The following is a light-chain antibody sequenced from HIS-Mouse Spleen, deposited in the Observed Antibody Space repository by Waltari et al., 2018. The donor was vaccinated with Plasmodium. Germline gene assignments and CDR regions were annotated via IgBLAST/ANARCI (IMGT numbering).Light chain of an antibody. Sequence: SYELTQPPSVSVSPGQTARINCSGDEFPIKNASWYQQKSGQAPVLVIYEDSKRTSGIPERFSGSSSGTMATLTISGAQVEDEAVYYCYSTDSSGNHRVFGGGTKLTVL. CDR2: EDS. CDR1: EFPIKN. J-gene: IGLJ3*02. CDR3: YSTDSSGNHRV. V-gene: IGLV3-10*01.